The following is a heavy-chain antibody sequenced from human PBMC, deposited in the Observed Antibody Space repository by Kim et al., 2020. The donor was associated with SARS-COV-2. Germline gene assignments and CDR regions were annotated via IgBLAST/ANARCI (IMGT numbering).Heavy chain of an antibody. V-gene: IGHV4-61*02. J-gene: IGHJ4*02. CDR3: ARGPFWSGYYPYYFDY. D-gene: IGHD3-3*01. Sequence: SLKSRVTISVDTSKNQFSLKLSSVTAADTAVYYCARGPFWSGYYPYYFDYWGQGTLVTVSS.